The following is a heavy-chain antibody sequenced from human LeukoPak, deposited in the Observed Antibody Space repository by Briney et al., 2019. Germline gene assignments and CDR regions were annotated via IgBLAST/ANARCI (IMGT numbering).Heavy chain of an antibody. CDR3: ARERGTVGWLQFQFDY. J-gene: IGHJ4*02. CDR1: GYTFTGYY. Sequence: GASVTVSCKASGYTFTGYYMHWVRQAPGQGLEWMGRINPNSGGTNYAQKFQGRVTMTRDTSISTAYMELSRLRSDDTAVYYCARERGTVGWLQFQFDYWGQGTLVTVSS. CDR2: INPNSGGT. D-gene: IGHD5-24*01. V-gene: IGHV1-2*06.